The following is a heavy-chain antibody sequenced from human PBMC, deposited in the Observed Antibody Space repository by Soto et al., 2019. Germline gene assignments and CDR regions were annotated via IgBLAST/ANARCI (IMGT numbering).Heavy chain of an antibody. CDR3: ARERAYDFGSGYYTSIEHYFDY. CDR1: GYTFTSYG. V-gene: IGHV1-18*01. J-gene: IGHJ4*02. D-gene: IGHD3-3*01. Sequence: QVQLVQSGAEVKKPGASVKVSCKASGYTFTSYGISWVRQAPGQGLEWMGWISAYNGNTNYAQKLQGRVTMTTDTSTSTAYMELRSLRSDDTAVYYCARERAYDFGSGYYTSIEHYFDYWGQGTLVTVSS. CDR2: ISAYNGNT.